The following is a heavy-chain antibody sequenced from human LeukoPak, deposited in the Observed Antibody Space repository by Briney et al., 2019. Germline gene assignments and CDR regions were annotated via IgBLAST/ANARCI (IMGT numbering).Heavy chain of an antibody. V-gene: IGHV3-20*04. D-gene: IGHD3-22*01. CDR3: ASSYDSSGYLFDY. Sequence: GGSLRLXCAASGFTFDDYGMSWVRQAPGKGLESVSGINWNGGSTGYADSVKGRFTISRDNAKNSLYLQMNSLRAEDTALYYCASSYDSSGYLFDYWGQGTLVTVSS. CDR2: INWNGGST. J-gene: IGHJ4*02. CDR1: GFTFDDYG.